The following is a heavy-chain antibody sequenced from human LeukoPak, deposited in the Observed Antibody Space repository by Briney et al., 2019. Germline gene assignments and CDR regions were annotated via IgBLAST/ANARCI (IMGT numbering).Heavy chain of an antibody. Sequence: PGGSLRLPCAASGFTLSKHWMAWVRQAPGKGLECVAIIKQDGSEKYYADSVKGRFTISRDNSKNTLYLQMNSLRAEDTAIYYCAKTGGYYYGSGSYYLDYWGQGTLVTVSS. V-gene: IGHV3-7*01. CDR3: AKTGGYYYGSGSYYLDY. CDR1: GFTLSKHW. D-gene: IGHD3-10*01. J-gene: IGHJ4*02. CDR2: IKQDGSEK.